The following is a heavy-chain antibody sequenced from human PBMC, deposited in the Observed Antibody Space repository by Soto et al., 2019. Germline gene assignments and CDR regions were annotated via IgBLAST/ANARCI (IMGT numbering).Heavy chain of an antibody. CDR3: ARSLLGDYYDSDGLDN. V-gene: IGHV1-69*02. Sequence: QVQLVQSGTEVKKPGSSVTVSCKASGGPYSKYSISWVRQAPGQGLEWMGRTIPIFDITNYAQKCQGRATITADKSTSTVYMDLSSLRSEDTAWYYCARSLLGDYYDSDGLDNWGQGTLVTVSS. J-gene: IGHJ4*02. D-gene: IGHD3-22*01. CDR2: TIPIFDIT. CDR1: GGPYSKYS.